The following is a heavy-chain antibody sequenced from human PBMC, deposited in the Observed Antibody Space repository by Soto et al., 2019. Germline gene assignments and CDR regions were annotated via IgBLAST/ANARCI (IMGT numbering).Heavy chain of an antibody. J-gene: IGHJ4*02. CDR1: GFTFSTYA. CDR2: ISGSGNSP. V-gene: IGHV3-23*01. Sequence: PGGSLRLSCAASGFTFSTYAMTWVRQAPGKGLEWVSAISGSGNSPYYADSLKGRFTISRDNPKNTVFLHMNSLRAEDTAVYYCAKGKTSGWYYFDYWGQGALVTVSS. CDR3: AKGKTSGWYYFDY. D-gene: IGHD6-19*01.